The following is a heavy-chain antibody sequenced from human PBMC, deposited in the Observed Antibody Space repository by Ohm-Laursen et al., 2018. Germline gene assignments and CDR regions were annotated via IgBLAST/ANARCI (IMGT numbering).Heavy chain of an antibody. CDR1: GGSMSSYY. J-gene: IGHJ4*02. Sequence: GTLSLTCTASGGSMSSYYWNWIRQPPGKGLEWIGYISYSGDTYYNPSLKSRVTISVDTSKNQFSLKLGSVTAADTAAYYCAGDTLAADYWGQGTLVTVSS. CDR2: ISYSGDT. D-gene: IGHD6-25*01. CDR3: AGDTLAADY. V-gene: IGHV4-59*01.